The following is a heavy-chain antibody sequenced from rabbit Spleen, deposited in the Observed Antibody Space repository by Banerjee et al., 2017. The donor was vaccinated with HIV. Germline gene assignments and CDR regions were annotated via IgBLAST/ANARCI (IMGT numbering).Heavy chain of an antibody. D-gene: IGHD1-1*01. V-gene: IGHV1S40*01. CDR3: ARDLTGVIGWNFGW. Sequence: QSLEESGGDLVKPGASLTLTCTASGFSFSSSDYMCWVRQAPGKGLEWIACIAGSSGGFTYSATWAKGRFTCSKTSSTTVTLQMTSLTAADTATYFCARDLTGVIGWNFGWWGQGTLVTVS. J-gene: IGHJ4*01. CDR1: GFSFSSSDY. CDR2: IAGSSGGFT.